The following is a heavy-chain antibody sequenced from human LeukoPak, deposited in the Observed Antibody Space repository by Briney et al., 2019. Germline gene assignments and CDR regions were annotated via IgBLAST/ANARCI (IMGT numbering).Heavy chain of an antibody. Sequence: SETLSLTCTVSGGSISSYYWSWVRQPAGKGLEWIGRIYASGNTNYNPSLKGRVTMTVDTSKNQFSLKLSSVTAADTAVYYCARGDYYGSGTWFDPWGQGTLVTVSS. D-gene: IGHD3-10*01. CDR3: ARGDYYGSGTWFDP. CDR2: IYASGNT. V-gene: IGHV4-4*07. J-gene: IGHJ5*02. CDR1: GGSISSYY.